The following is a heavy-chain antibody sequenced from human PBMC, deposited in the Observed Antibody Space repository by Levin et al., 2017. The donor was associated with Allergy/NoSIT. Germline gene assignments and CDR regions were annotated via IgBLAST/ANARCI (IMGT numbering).Heavy chain of an antibody. D-gene: IGHD3-9*01. J-gene: IGHJ4*02. CDR3: AREARILTGYYATDFDY. Sequence: GESLKISCAASGFTFSSYGMHWVRQAPGKGLEWVAVIWYDGSNKYYADSVKGRFTISRDNSKNTLYLQMNSLRAEDTAVYYCAREARILTGYYATDFDYWGQGTLVTVSS. V-gene: IGHV3-33*01. CDR1: GFTFSSYG. CDR2: IWYDGSNK.